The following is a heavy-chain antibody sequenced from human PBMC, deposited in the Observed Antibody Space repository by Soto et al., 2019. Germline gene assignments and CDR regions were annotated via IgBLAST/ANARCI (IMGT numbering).Heavy chain of an antibody. V-gene: IGHV3-30*18. Sequence: GGSLRLSCAASGFTFSSYGMHWVRQAPGKGLEWVAVISYDGSNRYYADSVKGRFTISRDNSKNTLYLQMNSLRAEDTAVYYCAKPHDLGDPGAFDYWGQGTLVTVSS. D-gene: IGHD1-26*01. CDR3: AKPHDLGDPGAFDY. J-gene: IGHJ4*02. CDR1: GFTFSSYG. CDR2: ISYDGSNR.